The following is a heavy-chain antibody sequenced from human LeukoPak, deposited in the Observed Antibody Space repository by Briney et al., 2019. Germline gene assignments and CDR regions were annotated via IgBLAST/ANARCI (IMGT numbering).Heavy chain of an antibody. CDR2: IIPMLGTV. Sequence: SVKVSCKVFGGTFSSYAINWVRQAPGQGLEWMGRIIPMLGTVNYAQKFQGRVTIIADKFTSTAYMELSSLRSEDTAVYFCATGGGPLDYWGQGTLVTVSS. V-gene: IGHV1-69*04. J-gene: IGHJ4*02. D-gene: IGHD2-15*01. CDR3: ATGGGPLDY. CDR1: GGTFSSYA.